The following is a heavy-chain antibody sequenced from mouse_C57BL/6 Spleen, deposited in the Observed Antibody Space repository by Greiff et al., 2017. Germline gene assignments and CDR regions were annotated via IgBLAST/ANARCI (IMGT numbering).Heavy chain of an antibody. CDR1: GFTFSDYY. CDR2: INYDGSST. Sequence: EVHLVESEGGLVQPGSSMKLSCTASGFTFSDYYMAWVRQVPEKGLEWVANINYDGSSTYYLDSLKSRFIISRDNAKNILYLQMSSLKSEDTATYYCARAHYGSIHWYFDVWGTGTTVTVSS. D-gene: IGHD1-1*01. J-gene: IGHJ1*03. V-gene: IGHV5-16*01. CDR3: ARAHYGSIHWYFDV.